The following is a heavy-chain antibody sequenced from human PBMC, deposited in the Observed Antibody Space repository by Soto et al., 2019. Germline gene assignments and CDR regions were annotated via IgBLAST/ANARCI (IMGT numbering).Heavy chain of an antibody. J-gene: IGHJ4*02. CDR2: IYYSGST. CDR3: ARHEGDYYDSSGYLDY. V-gene: IGHV4-59*08. CDR1: GGSISSYY. Sequence: SETLSLTCTVSGGSISSYYWSWIRQPPGKGLEWIGYIYYSGSTNYNPSLKSRVTISVDTSKNQFSLKLSSVTAADTAVYYCARHEGDYYDSSGYLDYRGQGTLVTVSS. D-gene: IGHD3-22*01.